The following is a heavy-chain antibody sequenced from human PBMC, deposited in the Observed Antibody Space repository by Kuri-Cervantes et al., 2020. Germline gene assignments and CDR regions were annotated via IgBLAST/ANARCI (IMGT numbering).Heavy chain of an antibody. CDR3: AKSWGVVLMVYARGPFDAFDI. J-gene: IGHJ3*02. CDR2: ISYDGSNK. V-gene: IGHV3-30-3*02. D-gene: IGHD2-8*01. CDR1: GGTFSSYA. Sequence: SCKASGGTFSSYAISWVRQAPGQGLEWVAVISYDGSNKYYADSVKGRFTISRDNSKNTLYLQMNSLRAEDTAVYYCAKSWGVVLMVYARGPFDAFDIWGQGTMVTVSS.